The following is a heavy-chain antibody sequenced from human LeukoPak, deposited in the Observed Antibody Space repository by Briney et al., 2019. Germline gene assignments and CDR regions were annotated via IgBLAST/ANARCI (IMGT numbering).Heavy chain of an antibody. J-gene: IGHJ4*02. CDR3: ARRAQSTMIVVVVRHYFDY. V-gene: IGHV4-34*01. Sequence: SETLSLTCAVYGGSFRGYYWSWIRQPPGKGLEWIGEINHSGSTNYNPSLKSRVTISVDTSKNQFSLKLSSVTAADTAVYYCARRAQSTMIVVVVRHYFDYWGQGTLVTVSS. D-gene: IGHD3-22*01. CDR2: INHSGST. CDR1: GGSFRGYY.